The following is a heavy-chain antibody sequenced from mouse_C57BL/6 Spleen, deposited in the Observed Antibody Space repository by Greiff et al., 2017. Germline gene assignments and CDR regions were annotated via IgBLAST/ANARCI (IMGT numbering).Heavy chain of an antibody. Sequence: EVKLMESGPGLVKPSQSLSLTCSVTGYSITSGYYWNWIRQFPGNKLEWMGYISYDGSNNYNPSLKNRISITRDTSKNQFFLKLNSVTTEDTATYYCARRSGTWYFDVWGTGTTVTVSS. D-gene: IGHD4-1*01. J-gene: IGHJ1*03. V-gene: IGHV3-6*01. CDR2: ISYDGSN. CDR1: GYSITSGYY. CDR3: ARRSGTWYFDV.